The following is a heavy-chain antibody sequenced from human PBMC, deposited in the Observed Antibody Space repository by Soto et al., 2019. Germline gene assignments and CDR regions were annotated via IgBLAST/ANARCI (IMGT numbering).Heavy chain of an antibody. D-gene: IGHD1-1*01. J-gene: IGHJ6*02. CDR3: ARDNDRPQLGGNYYYILDV. CDR1: GGTFRNSA. V-gene: IGHV1-69*12. CDR2: IMPIFRTP. Sequence: QVQLEQSGAEVKKPGSSVKVSCKASGGTFRNSAISWVRQAPGQGLEWMGGIMPIFRTPDYSQKFQSRDTITADETTSTAYMELSGLRSDDTAVYYCARDNDRPQLGGNYYYILDVWGQGTTVTVSS.